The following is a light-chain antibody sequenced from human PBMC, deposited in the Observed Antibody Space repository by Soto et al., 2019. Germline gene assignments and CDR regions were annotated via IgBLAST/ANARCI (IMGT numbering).Light chain of an antibody. CDR1: QGVSTS. Sequence: EIMMTQSPVILSLSQGERATLSCSASQGVSTSLAWYQHRPGQIPRLLIFGASSRAAGAPARFSGSGSGTEFTLTISSLQSEDTAVYYCQQYGYWPRTFGQGTKVDIK. CDR3: QQYGYWPRT. V-gene: IGKV3-15*01. J-gene: IGKJ1*01. CDR2: GAS.